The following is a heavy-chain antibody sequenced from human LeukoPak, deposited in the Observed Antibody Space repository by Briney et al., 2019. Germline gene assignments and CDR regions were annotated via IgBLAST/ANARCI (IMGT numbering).Heavy chain of an antibody. CDR3: AKSAYYDFWSGYSDYYYMDV. D-gene: IGHD3-3*01. J-gene: IGHJ6*03. CDR1: GXTFSSYS. CDR2: XSXSSSYI. Sequence: GGPXXLSXAASGXTFSSYSMNWVRQAPGKXXXXXSSXSXSSSYIYYADSVKGRFTISRDNSKNTLYLQMNSLRAEDTAVYYCAKSAYYDFWSGYSDYYYMDVWGKGTTVTVSS. V-gene: IGHV3-21*04.